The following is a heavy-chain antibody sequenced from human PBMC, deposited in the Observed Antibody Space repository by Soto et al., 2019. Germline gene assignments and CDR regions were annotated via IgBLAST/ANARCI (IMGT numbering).Heavy chain of an antibody. D-gene: IGHD6-13*01. CDR2: INHSGST. J-gene: IGHJ4*02. V-gene: IGHV4-34*01. CDR3: ARGGGGSSWQPFDY. Sequence: SETLSLTCAVYGGSFSGYYWSWIRQPPGKGLEWIGEINHSGSTNYNPSLKSRVTISVDTSKNQFSLKLSSVTAADTAVYYCARGGGGSSWQPFDYWGQGTLVTVSS. CDR1: GGSFSGYY.